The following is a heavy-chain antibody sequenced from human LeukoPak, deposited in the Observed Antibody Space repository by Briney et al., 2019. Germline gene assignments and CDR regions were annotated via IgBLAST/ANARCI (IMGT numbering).Heavy chain of an antibody. D-gene: IGHD6-13*01. Sequence: GATVKISCKASGYTFTDYYMHWVQQAPGKGLEWMGRVDPEDGETIYAEKFQGRVTITADTSTDTAYMELSSLRSEDTAVYYCATNRGLSGIAAPGYWGQGTLVTVSS. CDR1: GYTFTDYY. CDR2: VDPEDGET. V-gene: IGHV1-69-2*01. J-gene: IGHJ4*02. CDR3: ATNRGLSGIAAPGY.